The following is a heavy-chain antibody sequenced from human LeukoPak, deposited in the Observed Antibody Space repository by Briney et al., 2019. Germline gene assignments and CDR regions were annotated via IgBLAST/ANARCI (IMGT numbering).Heavy chain of an antibody. V-gene: IGHV3-30*04. Sequence: SGTSLRLSCAASGFTFTSYALHWVRQAPGKGLDWLSDISYDGTDKNYADFVRGRFTISRDNSKNTLYLQINSLRAEDTAIYYCARGTFYYGDNYNTRAFGQPFDSWGQGTLVTVSS. J-gene: IGHJ4*02. CDR3: ARGTFYYGDNYNTRAFGQPFDS. CDR1: GFTFTSYA. D-gene: IGHD4/OR15-4a*01. CDR2: ISYDGTDK.